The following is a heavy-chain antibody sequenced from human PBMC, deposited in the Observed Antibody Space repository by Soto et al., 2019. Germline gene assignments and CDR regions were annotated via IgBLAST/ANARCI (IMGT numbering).Heavy chain of an antibody. CDR3: FRDVGD. J-gene: IGHJ4*02. CDR2: INPSGGRT. CDR1: GYIFTSQY. V-gene: IGHV1-46*03. Sequence: QVQLVQSGAEVKKPGASVKVSCKVSGYIFTSQYMHWVRQAPGQGLEWMAMINPSGGRTSYAQMFQGRVTMTRDTSTSTVHMELSSLRSEDTAVYYCFRDVGDWGQGTLVTVSS. D-gene: IGHD3-3*01.